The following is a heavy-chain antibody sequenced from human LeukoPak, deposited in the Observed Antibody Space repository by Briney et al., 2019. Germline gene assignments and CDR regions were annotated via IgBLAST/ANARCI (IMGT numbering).Heavy chain of an antibody. CDR3: ARYNSAWKTDDY. J-gene: IGHJ4*02. V-gene: IGHV3-7*03. Sequence: GESLRLSCAASGFTFNSYWMTWVRQAPGKGLEWVADIKQDGSDKYYAGSVKGRFTISRDNAKNLLYLQMNSLRAEDTAVYFCARYNSAWKTDDYWGQGTLVTVSS. CDR1: GFTFNSYW. CDR2: IKQDGSDK. D-gene: IGHD6-19*01.